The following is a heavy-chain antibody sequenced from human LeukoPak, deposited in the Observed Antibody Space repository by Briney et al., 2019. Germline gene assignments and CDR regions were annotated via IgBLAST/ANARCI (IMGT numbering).Heavy chain of an antibody. CDR2: IKQDGSEK. V-gene: IGHV3-7*01. CDR3: ARARGYSYGYVFDY. J-gene: IGHJ4*02. Sequence: SSETLSLTCTVSGGSISSSSYYWGWIRQPPGKGLEWVANIKQDGSEKYYVDSVKGRFTISRDNAKNSLYLQMNSLRAEDTAVYYCARARGYSYGYVFDYWGQGTLVTVSS. D-gene: IGHD5-18*01. CDR1: GGSISSSSYY.